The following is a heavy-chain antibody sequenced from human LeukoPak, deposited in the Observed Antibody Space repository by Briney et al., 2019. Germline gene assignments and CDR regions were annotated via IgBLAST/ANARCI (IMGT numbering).Heavy chain of an antibody. CDR3: AKDPYYGPLNWFDP. CDR2: ISGSGGST. D-gene: IGHD3-3*01. CDR1: GFTFSSYA. Sequence: GGSLRLSCAASGFTFSSYAMSWVRQAPGKGLEWVSAISGSGGSTYYADSVKGRFTISRGNSKNTLYLQMNSLRAEDTAVYYCAKDPYYGPLNWFDPWGQGTLVTVSS. V-gene: IGHV3-23*01. J-gene: IGHJ5*02.